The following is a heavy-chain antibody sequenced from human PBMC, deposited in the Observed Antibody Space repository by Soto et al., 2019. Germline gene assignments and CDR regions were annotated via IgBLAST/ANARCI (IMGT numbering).Heavy chain of an antibody. D-gene: IGHD1-1*01. CDR2: IYSSGST. Sequence: QVQLQESGPGLVKPSQTLSLTCTVSGGSINTGDYDWSWIRQPPRKGREWIGYIYSSGSTYYNPSRKSRVTISKDTSKNQYALKLSSVTAADTAVYYCSRYNYRQLDYWGQGTLVTVYS. CDR3: SRYNYRQLDY. CDR1: GGSINTGDYD. J-gene: IGHJ4*02. V-gene: IGHV4-30-4*01.